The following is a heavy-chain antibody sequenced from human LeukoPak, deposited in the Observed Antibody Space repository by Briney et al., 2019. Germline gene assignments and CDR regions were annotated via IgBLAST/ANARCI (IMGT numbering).Heavy chain of an antibody. J-gene: IGHJ1*01. Sequence: PGGSLRLSCAASGFTFINAWMNWVRQAPGKGLEWVSFISSSSSRIYYADSVKGRFTISRDNAKNSLYLQMNSLRDEDTAMYYCARDHSSDWYSLVVTSKYFQHWGQGTLVTVSS. CDR3: ARDHSSDWYSLVVTSKYFQH. V-gene: IGHV3-48*02. CDR2: ISSSSSRI. D-gene: IGHD6-19*01. CDR1: GFTFINAW.